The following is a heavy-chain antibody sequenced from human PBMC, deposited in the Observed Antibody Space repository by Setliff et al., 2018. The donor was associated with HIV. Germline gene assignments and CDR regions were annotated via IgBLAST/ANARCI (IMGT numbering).Heavy chain of an antibody. CDR2: MRNDGVNK. D-gene: IGHD1-20*01. CDR1: GFTFSNYG. CDR3: AKGGLYNWRDESWFDP. J-gene: IGHJ5*02. Sequence: GGSLRLSCAASGFTFSNYGMHWVRQAPGKGLEWVAFMRNDGVNKYSADSVKGRFTISRDNSKNTLYMEMNSPTSEDTAVYYCAKGGLYNWRDESWFDPWGQGTLVTVSS. V-gene: IGHV3-30*02.